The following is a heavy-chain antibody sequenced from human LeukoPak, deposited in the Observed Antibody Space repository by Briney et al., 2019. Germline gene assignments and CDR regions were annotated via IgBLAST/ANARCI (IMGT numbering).Heavy chain of an antibody. J-gene: IGHJ4*02. Sequence: PSETLSLTCTVSGDSISSYYWNWIRQPPGKGLEWIGYIYYSGSTNYNPSLKSRVTISVDTSKNQFSLKLSSVTAADMAVYFCARQLRGEAVAGHLQPFDYWGQGTLVTVSS. V-gene: IGHV4-59*08. CDR1: GDSISSYY. CDR2: IYYSGST. CDR3: ARQLRGEAVAGHLQPFDY. D-gene: IGHD6-19*01.